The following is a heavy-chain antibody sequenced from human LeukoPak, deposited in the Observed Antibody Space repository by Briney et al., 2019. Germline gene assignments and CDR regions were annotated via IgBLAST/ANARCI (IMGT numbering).Heavy chain of an antibody. CDR3: AKREVTHYYDSSGYYYFDY. V-gene: IGHV3-33*06. CDR2: IWYDGSNK. J-gene: IGHJ4*02. Sequence: GRSLRLSCAASGFTFSSYGMHWVRQAPGKGLEWVAVIWYDGSNKYYADSVKGRFTISRDNSKNALYLQMNSLRAEDTAVYYCAKREVTHYYDSSGYYYFDYWGQGTLVTVSS. CDR1: GFTFSSYG. D-gene: IGHD3-22*01.